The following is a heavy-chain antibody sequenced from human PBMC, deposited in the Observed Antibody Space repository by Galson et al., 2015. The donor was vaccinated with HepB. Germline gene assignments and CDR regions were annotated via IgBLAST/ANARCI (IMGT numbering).Heavy chain of an antibody. D-gene: IGHD2-2*01. CDR2: INAGNGNT. J-gene: IGHJ6*02. Sequence: LVKVSCKASGYTFTSYAMHWVRQAPGQRLEWMGWINAGNGNTKYSQKFQGRVTITRDTSASTAYMELSSLRSEDTAVYYCARVDCSSTSCYGYYYYGMDVWGQGTTVTASS. V-gene: IGHV1-3*01. CDR1: GYTFTSYA. CDR3: ARVDCSSTSCYGYYYYGMDV.